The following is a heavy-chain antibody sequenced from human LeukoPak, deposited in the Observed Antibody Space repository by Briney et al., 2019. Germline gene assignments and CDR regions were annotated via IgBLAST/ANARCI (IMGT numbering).Heavy chain of an antibody. CDR1: GFTVSTNY. J-gene: IGHJ4*02. CDR2: IYSGGTT. Sequence: GGSLRLSCAASGFTVSTNYMSWVRQAPGRGLEWVSVIYSGGTTYYADSVKGRFTISRDNAKNSLYLQMNSLRAEDTAVYYCARDIRGLRLPIDYWGQGTLVTVSS. D-gene: IGHD5-12*01. CDR3: ARDIRGLRLPIDY. V-gene: IGHV3-66*01.